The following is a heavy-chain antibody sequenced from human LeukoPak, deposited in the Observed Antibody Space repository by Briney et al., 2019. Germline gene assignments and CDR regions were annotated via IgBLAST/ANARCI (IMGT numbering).Heavy chain of an antibody. CDR1: GGSITSAGYY. Sequence: SETLSLTCTVSGGSITSAGYYWTWIRQPAGKGLEWIGRIYTSGSTNYNPSLKSRVTISVDKSKNQFSLKLSSMTAADTAMYYCARYVSINAGATITCAFDIWGQGTMVTVSS. CDR2: IYTSGST. CDR3: ARYVSINAGATITCAFDI. V-gene: IGHV4-61*02. D-gene: IGHD5-24*01. J-gene: IGHJ3*02.